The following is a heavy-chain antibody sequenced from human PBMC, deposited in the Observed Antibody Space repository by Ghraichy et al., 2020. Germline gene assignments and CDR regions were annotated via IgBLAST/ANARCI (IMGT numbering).Heavy chain of an antibody. CDR2: IGSGGSSS. CDR3: VRDGCSGRTCTFYN. Sequence: VSYIGSGGSSSYYADSVTGRFTISRDNAKNSVYLDMKSLRDEDTALYYCVRDGCSGRTCTFYNWGQG. J-gene: IGHJ4*02. V-gene: IGHV3-11*04. D-gene: IGHD2-15*01.